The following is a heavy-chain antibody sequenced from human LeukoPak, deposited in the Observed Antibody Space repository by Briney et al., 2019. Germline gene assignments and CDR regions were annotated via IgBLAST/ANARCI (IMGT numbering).Heavy chain of an antibody. V-gene: IGHV4-34*01. CDR3: ARAGGYGYNYLNDY. J-gene: IGHJ4*02. CDR1: GGSFSGYY. Sequence: SETLSLTCAVYGGSFSGYYWSWIRQPPGKGLEWIGSIYYSGSTYYNPSLKSRVTISVDTSKNQFSLKLSSVTAADTAVYYCARAGGYGYNYLNDYWGQGTLVTVSS. CDR2: IYYSGST. D-gene: IGHD5-24*01.